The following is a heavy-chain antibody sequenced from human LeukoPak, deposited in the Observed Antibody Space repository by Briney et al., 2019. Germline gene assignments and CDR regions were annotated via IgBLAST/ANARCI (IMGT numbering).Heavy chain of an antibody. CDR3: ARDLRRSGSFVYWFDP. J-gene: IGHJ5*02. CDR1: GDSINNNY. Sequence: SETLSLTCIVSGDSINNNYWSWIRQPAGKGLKWIGRIYTSGSFSYNVSLKIRVTMSVDTSKNQFSLKLSSVTAADTAVYYCARDLRRSGSFVYWFDPWGQGTLVTVTS. D-gene: IGHD2-15*01. V-gene: IGHV4-4*07. CDR2: IYTSGSF.